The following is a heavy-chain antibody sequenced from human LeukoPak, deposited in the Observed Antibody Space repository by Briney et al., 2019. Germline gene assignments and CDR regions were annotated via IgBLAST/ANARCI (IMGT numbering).Heavy chain of an antibody. CDR3: ARQDDIVVVPGNWFDP. Sequence: SETLSLTCTVSGGSISSSSYYWGWIRQPPGKGLEWIGSIYYSGSTYYNPSLKSRVTISVDTSKNQFSLKLSSVTAAVTAVYYCARQDDIVVVPGNWFDPWGQGTLVTVSS. CDR2: IYYSGST. J-gene: IGHJ5*02. CDR1: GGSISSSSYY. D-gene: IGHD2-2*01. V-gene: IGHV4-39*01.